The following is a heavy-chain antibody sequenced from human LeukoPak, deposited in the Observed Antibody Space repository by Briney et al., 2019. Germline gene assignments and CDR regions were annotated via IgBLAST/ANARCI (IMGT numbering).Heavy chain of an antibody. Sequence: ASVKVSCKPPGYTFTGYYIHWVRQAPGQGLEWMGWMNPNSGGATYARQFQGRVTMTRDTSINTAYIEVSRLRSDDTAVYYCARGSNVDTSMVTPFDYWGQGTLVTVSS. V-gene: IGHV1-2*02. CDR2: MNPNSGGA. CDR1: GYTFTGYY. D-gene: IGHD5-18*01. J-gene: IGHJ4*02. CDR3: ARGSNVDTSMVTPFDY.